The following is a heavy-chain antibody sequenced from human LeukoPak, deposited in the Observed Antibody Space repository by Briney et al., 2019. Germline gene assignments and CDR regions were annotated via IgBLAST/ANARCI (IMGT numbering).Heavy chain of an antibody. CDR3: ARCPTWGDCFDY. CDR2: MNPNSGNT. Sequence: ASVKVSCKASGYTFTSYDINWVRQAPGQGLEWMGWMNPNSGNTGYAQKFQGRVTITRNTSISTAYMELSSLRSEDTAVYYCARCPTWGDCFDYWGQGTLVTVS. CDR1: GYTFTSYD. D-gene: IGHD3-16*01. V-gene: IGHV1-8*03. J-gene: IGHJ4*02.